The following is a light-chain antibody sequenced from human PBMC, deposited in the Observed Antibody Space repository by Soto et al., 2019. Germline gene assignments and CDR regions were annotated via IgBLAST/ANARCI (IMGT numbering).Light chain of an antibody. J-gene: IGKJ1*01. CDR3: LQDYNYPWT. V-gene: IGKV1-6*01. CDR1: QGIAHH. Sequence: AIQMTQSPSSLSASVGDRVTITCRTSQGIAHHLGWYQLRPGKAPKLLIFAASSLQTGVPSRFSGSGSGTDFTLTISSLQPEDFATYYCLQDYNYPWTFGQGTKVEIK. CDR2: AAS.